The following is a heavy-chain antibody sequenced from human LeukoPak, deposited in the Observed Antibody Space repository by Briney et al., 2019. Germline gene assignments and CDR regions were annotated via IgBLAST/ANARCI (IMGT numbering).Heavy chain of an antibody. V-gene: IGHV3-73*01. D-gene: IGHD3-3*01. Sequence: GGSLRLSCAASGFTFSGSAMHWVRQASGKGLEWVGRIRSKANSYATAYAASVKGRFTISRDDSKNTAYLQMNSLKTEDTAVYYCTSSYYDFWSGPFDAFDIWGQGTMVTVSS. J-gene: IGHJ3*02. CDR2: IRSKANSYAT. CDR1: GFTFSGSA. CDR3: TSSYYDFWSGPFDAFDI.